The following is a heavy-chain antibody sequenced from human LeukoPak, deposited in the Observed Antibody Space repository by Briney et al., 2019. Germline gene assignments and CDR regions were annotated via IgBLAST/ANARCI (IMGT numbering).Heavy chain of an antibody. CDR3: ARRGSSSYDSSAYYYVFDY. Sequence: KLGESLKISCKGSGYSFTSYWISWVRQMPGKGLEWMGRIDPSDSYTNYSPSFQGHVTISADKSISTAYLQWSSLKASDSAMYYCARRGSSSYDSSAYYYVFDYWGQGTLVTVSS. CDR1: GYSFTSYW. CDR2: IDPSDSYT. V-gene: IGHV5-10-1*01. D-gene: IGHD3-22*01. J-gene: IGHJ4*02.